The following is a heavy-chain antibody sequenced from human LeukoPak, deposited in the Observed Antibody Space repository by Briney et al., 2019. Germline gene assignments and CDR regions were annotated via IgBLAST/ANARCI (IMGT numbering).Heavy chain of an antibody. V-gene: IGHV3-21*01. CDR1: GFAFSSYS. J-gene: IGHJ4*02. CDR3: ARESIAAAGTIDY. D-gene: IGHD6-13*01. Sequence: GGSLRLSCAASGFAFSSYSMNWVRQAPGKGLEWVSSISSSSSYIYYADSVKGRFTISRDNAKNSLYLQMNSLRAEDTAVYYCARESIAAAGTIDYWGQGTLVTVSS. CDR2: ISSSSSYI.